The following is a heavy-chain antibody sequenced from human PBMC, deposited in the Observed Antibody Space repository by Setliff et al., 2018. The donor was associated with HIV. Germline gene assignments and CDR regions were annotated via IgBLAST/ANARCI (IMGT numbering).Heavy chain of an antibody. J-gene: IGHJ6*03. CDR1: GGSIENLY. CDR2: VYSTGST. V-gene: IGHV4-59*11. Sequence: ETLSLTCTVSGGSIENLYWTWIRQPSGRGLEWIGYVYSTGSTKYYPSLKSRATMSDDTSKNQISLTLTSVSAADTAVYYCASTSMGMTRKPIWYYHMDVWGHGITVTVSS. D-gene: IGHD7-27*01. CDR3: ASTSMGMTRKPIWYYHMDV.